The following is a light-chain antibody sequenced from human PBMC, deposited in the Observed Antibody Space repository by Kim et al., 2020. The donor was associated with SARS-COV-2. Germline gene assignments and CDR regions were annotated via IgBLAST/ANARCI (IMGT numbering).Light chain of an antibody. CDR1: QSISSY. CDR2: AAS. J-gene: IGKJ5*01. Sequence: DIQMTQSPSSLSASVGDRVTITCRASQSISSYLNWYQQKPGKAPKLLIYAASSLQSGVPSRFSGSGSGTDFTLTISSLQPEDFATYYSQQSYSNPLTFGQGKRLEIK. CDR3: QQSYSNPLT. V-gene: IGKV1-39*01.